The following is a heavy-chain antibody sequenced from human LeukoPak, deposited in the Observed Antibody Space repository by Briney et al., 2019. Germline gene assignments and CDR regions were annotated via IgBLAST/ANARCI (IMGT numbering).Heavy chain of an antibody. J-gene: IGHJ6*02. CDR3: VRAMDPLDTFNYQYAMDV. CDR2: MSPNSGNT. V-gene: IGHV1-8*01. Sequence: ASVKVSCKASGYTFTSYGINWVRQAPGQGLEWMGWMSPNSGNTGYAQKFQGRVTLTRETFISTAYMELSSLRSEDTAVYYCVRAMDPLDTFNYQYAMDVWGQGTMVTVSS. CDR1: GYTFTSYG. D-gene: IGHD5-24*01.